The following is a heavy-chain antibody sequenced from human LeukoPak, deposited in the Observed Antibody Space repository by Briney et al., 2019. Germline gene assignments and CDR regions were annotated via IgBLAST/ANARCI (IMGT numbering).Heavy chain of an antibody. Sequence: SETLSLTCTVSGGSVSSGSYYWSWIRQPPGKGLEWIGYIYYSGSTNYNPSLKSRVTISVDTSKNQFSLKLSSVTAADTAVYYCARDPSIYDSSGSDYWGQGTLVTVSS. J-gene: IGHJ4*02. V-gene: IGHV4-61*01. CDR3: ARDPSIYDSSGSDY. CDR2: IYYSGST. CDR1: GGSVSSGSYY. D-gene: IGHD3-22*01.